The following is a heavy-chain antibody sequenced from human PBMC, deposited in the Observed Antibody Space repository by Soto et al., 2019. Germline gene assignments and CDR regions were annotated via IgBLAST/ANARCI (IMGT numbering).Heavy chain of an antibody. CDR2: IYYSGNT. Sequence: SETLSLTCTVSGGSFSTYYWSWVRQPPGKGLEWIGYIYYSGNTNYNPSLKSRVTISFDTSRSQFSLKLRSVTAADTAVYYCARGSYNILTGYYLDYWGQGTLVTVSS. CDR1: GGSFSTYY. D-gene: IGHD3-9*01. J-gene: IGHJ4*02. V-gene: IGHV4-59*01. CDR3: ARGSYNILTGYYLDY.